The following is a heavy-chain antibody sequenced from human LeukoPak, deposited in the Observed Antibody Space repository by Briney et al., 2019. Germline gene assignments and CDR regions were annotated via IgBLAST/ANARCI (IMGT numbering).Heavy chain of an antibody. J-gene: IGHJ4*02. V-gene: IGHV1-69*13. Sequence: GASVKVSCKAPGGTFSSYAISWVRQAPGQGLEWMGGIIPIFGTANYAQKFQGRVTITADESTSTAYMELSSLRSEDTAVYYCAGTRVVPAAMWARGGHFDYWGQGTLVTVSS. CDR1: GGTFSSYA. CDR3: AGTRVVPAAMWARGGHFDY. D-gene: IGHD2-2*01. CDR2: IIPIFGTA.